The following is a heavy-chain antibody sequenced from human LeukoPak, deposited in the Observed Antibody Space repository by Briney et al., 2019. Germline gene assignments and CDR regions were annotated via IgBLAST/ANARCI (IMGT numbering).Heavy chain of an antibody. CDR1: GFTFSTYA. J-gene: IGHJ4*02. D-gene: IGHD4-17*01. V-gene: IGHV3-21*01. CDR3: TRSDDYGDYLVDY. Sequence: GGSLRLSXAASGFTFSTYAMNWVRQAPGKGLEWVSTITSSSGYIYYADSMKGRFTTSRDNAKNSLYLQMTSLRAEDTAVYYCTRSDDYGDYLVDYWGQGTLVTASS. CDR2: ITSSSGYI.